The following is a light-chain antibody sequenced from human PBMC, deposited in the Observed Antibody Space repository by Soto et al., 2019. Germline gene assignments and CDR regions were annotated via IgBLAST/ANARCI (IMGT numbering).Light chain of an antibody. V-gene: IGKV4-1*01. CDR2: WAS. CDR3: QQYYSSPPVT. J-gene: IGKJ3*01. CDR1: QSVLYSSNNKNY. Sequence: DIVMTQSPDSLAVFLGERATINCKSSQSVLYSSNNKNYLAWYQQKPGQPPKLLIYWASTLESGVPDRFSGSGSGTDFTLTISRLEAEDVAVYYCQQYYSSPPVTFGPGTKVDIK.